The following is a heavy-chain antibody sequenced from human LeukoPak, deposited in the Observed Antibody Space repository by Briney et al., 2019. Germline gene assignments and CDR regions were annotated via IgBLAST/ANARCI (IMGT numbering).Heavy chain of an antibody. CDR1: RGSVSSYF. V-gene: IGHV4-4*07. CDR2: VHASGST. CDR3: ARDVDSESGVFDR. J-gene: IGHJ2*01. Sequence: PSETLSLICNVSRGSVSSYFWSWIRHPAGKGLEWIGRVHASGSTNYSPYLRSRVTISLDKSNNNFALKLTSGTAADTAVYHCARDVDSESGVFDRWGRGIPVIVSS. D-gene: IGHD2-15*01.